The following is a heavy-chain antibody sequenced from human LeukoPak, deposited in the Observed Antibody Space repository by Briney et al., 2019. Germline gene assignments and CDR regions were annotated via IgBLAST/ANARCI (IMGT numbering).Heavy chain of an antibody. D-gene: IGHD2-15*01. Sequence: SETLSLTCTVSGYSITTGHYWGWIRQPPGRGLEWIGSIYHGETTYYNPSLKTRLTISLDTSKNQFSLKLSSVTAADTAVYYCARRYCSGGSCYSGVGWFDPWGQGTLVTVSS. CDR3: ARRYCSGGSCYSGVGWFDP. J-gene: IGHJ5*02. CDR1: GYSITTGHY. V-gene: IGHV4-38-2*02. CDR2: IYHGETT.